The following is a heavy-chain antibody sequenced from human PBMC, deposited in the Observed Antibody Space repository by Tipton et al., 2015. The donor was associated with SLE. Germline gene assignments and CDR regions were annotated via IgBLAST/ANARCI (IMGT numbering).Heavy chain of an antibody. Sequence: TLSLTCTVSGGSMTSSDYYWGWIRQPPGKGLEWIGNIYYTGSTYYNPSLRSRVTISVETSKNQFSLNLNSVTAADTAVYYCAREGWRVDFHAFDIWGQGTMVTVSS. J-gene: IGHJ3*02. CDR1: GGSMTSSDYY. CDR3: AREGWRVDFHAFDI. CDR2: IYYTGST. V-gene: IGHV4-39*02. D-gene: IGHD3/OR15-3a*01.